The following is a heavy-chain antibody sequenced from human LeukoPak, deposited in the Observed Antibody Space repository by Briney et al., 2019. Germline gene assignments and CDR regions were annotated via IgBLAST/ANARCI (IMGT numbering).Heavy chain of an antibody. D-gene: IGHD3-22*01. CDR1: GGTFSSYA. CDR2: IISIFGTA. Sequence: GSSVKVSCKASGGTFSSYAISWVRQAPGQGLEWMGGIISIFGTANYAQKFQGRVTITADESTSTAYMELSSLRSEDTAVYYCARRSPQTRRYYDSSVNWYFDLWGRGTLVTVSS. J-gene: IGHJ2*01. CDR3: ARRSPQTRRYYDSSVNWYFDL. V-gene: IGHV1-69*01.